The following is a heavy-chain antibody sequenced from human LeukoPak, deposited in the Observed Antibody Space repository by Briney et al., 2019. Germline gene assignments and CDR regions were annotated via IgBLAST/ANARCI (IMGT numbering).Heavy chain of an antibody. J-gene: IGHJ6*02. CDR2: ISSSSSYI. CDR1: GFTFSSYA. V-gene: IGHV3-21*04. Sequence: PGGSLRLSCAASGFTFSSYAMSWVRQAPGKGLEWVSSISSSSSYIYYADSVKGRFTISRDNAKNSLYLQMNSLRADDTAVYYCARASASGSFYYYGMDVWGQGTTVTVSS. CDR3: ARASASGSFYYYGMDV. D-gene: IGHD3-10*01.